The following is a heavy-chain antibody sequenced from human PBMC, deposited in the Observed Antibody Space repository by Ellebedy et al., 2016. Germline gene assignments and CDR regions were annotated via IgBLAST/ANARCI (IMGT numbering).Heavy chain of an antibody. CDR1: GFTFSSFG. Sequence: GESLKISXTAAGFTFSSFGMDWVRQAPGKGLEWVAAVWYDGSSEYYADSVKGRFITSRDNSKNTLYLQMNSLRAEDTAVYYCAKDRSTMVRGVDDYWGQGTLVTVSS. J-gene: IGHJ4*02. D-gene: IGHD3-10*01. CDR2: VWYDGSSE. V-gene: IGHV3-33*06. CDR3: AKDRSTMVRGVDDY.